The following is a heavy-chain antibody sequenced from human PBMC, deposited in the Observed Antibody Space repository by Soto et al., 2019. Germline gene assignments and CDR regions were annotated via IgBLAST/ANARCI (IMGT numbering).Heavy chain of an antibody. D-gene: IGHD6-19*01. CDR3: ARGSIALAGRKQLDY. V-gene: IGHV1-3*01. CDR1: GYFFTSYA. J-gene: IGHJ4*02. Sequence: QVQLVQSGPEVKKTGASVKVSCRASGYFFTSYAIHWVRQAPGPRLEWLGWINAANGHTKYSQNFQGRVIITRDTSANTVYMEVSSLKSGDTAVYYCARGSIALAGRKQLDYWGQGTRVTVFS. CDR2: INAANGHT.